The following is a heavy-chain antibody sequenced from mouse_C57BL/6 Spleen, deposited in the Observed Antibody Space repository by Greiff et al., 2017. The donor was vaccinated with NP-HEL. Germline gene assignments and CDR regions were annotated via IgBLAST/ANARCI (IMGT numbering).Heavy chain of an antibody. V-gene: IGHV1-59*01. Sequence: QVQLQQPGAELVRPGTSVKLSCKASGYTFTSYWMHWVKQRPGQGLEWIGVIDPSDSYTNYNQKFKGKATLTVDTSSSTAYMQLSSLTSEDSAVYYCARDGTPYWGQGTLVTVSA. D-gene: IGHD2-1*01. J-gene: IGHJ3*01. CDR3: ARDGTPY. CDR1: GYTFTSYW. CDR2: IDPSDSYT.